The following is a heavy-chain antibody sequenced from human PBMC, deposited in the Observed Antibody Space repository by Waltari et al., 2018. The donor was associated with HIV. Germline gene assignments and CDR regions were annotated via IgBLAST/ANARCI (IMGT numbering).Heavy chain of an antibody. CDR2: IKRKSDGGTA. D-gene: IGHD5-12*01. CDR1: GFIFRNAW. Sequence: EVQLVESGGGLVKPGGSLRLSCAASGFIFRNAWMNWVRQAPGKGLGWVGRIKRKSDGGTADYAAPVKGRFTISRDDSKNVLYLQMNSLKTEDTAVYYCTTDNMIIVALEYWGQGTLLTVSS. V-gene: IGHV3-15*01. J-gene: IGHJ4*02. CDR3: TTDNMIIVALEY.